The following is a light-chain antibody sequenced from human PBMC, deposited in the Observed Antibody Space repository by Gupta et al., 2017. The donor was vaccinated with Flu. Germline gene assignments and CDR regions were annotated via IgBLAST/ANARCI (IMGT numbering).Light chain of an antibody. CDR3: QYYGSSL. CDR1: QSVTSSY. J-gene: IGKJ4*01. V-gene: IGKV3-20*01. CDR2: GAS. Sequence: EIVLTQSPGTLSLSPGERATLSCRASQSVTSSYLAWYQQKPGQAPRLLIYGASSRATGIPDRFSGSGSGTDVTLTISRLEPEDFAVYYCQYYGSSLFGGGTKVEIK.